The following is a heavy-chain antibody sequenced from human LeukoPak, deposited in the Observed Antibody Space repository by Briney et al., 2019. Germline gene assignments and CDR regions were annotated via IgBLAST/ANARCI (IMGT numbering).Heavy chain of an antibody. J-gene: IGHJ4*02. D-gene: IGHD2-2*01. CDR1: GFTFSSYW. CDR2: IKQDGSEK. CDR3: ARDPLTAASRGLDY. Sequence: PGGSLRLSCAASGFTFSSYWMSWVRQAPGKGLEWVANIKQDGSEKYYVDSVKGRFTISRDNAKNSLYLQMNSLRAEDTAVYYCARDPLTAASRGLDYWGQGTLVTVSS. V-gene: IGHV3-7*01.